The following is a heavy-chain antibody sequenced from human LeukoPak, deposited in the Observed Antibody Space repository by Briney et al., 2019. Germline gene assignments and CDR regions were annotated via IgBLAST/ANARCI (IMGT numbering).Heavy chain of an antibody. Sequence: GRSLRLSCATSGFTFSSYAMHWVRQAPGKGLEWVAVISYDGSNKYYADSVKGRFTISRDNSKNTLYLQMNSLRAEDTAVYYSYGSGTTFDYWGQGTLVTVSS. V-gene: IGHV3-30*04. CDR3: YGSGTTFDY. CDR1: GFTFSSYA. CDR2: ISYDGSNK. D-gene: IGHD3-10*01. J-gene: IGHJ4*02.